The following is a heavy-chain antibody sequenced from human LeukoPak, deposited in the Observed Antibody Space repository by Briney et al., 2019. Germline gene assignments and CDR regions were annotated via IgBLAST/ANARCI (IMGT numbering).Heavy chain of an antibody. V-gene: IGHV4-61*02. D-gene: IGHD6-13*01. CDR3: ARGVVAAPDTVDY. J-gene: IGHJ4*02. CDR2: IFSSGST. Sequence: SETLSLTCTVSGGSISSGNHYWSWLRQPAGKGLEWIGRIFSSGSTNYNPSLESRVTISIDTSKKQVSLKVTSVTAADTAVYYCARGVVAAPDTVDYWGQGTLVTVSS. CDR1: GGSISSGNHY.